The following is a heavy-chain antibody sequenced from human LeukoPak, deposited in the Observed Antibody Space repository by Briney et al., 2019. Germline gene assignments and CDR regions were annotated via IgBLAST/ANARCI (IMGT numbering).Heavy chain of an antibody. CDR2: ISYDGSNK. CDR1: GFTFSSYT. D-gene: IGHD4-23*01. V-gene: IGHV3-30*18. CDR3: AKGPKSAVAAGYYYGMDV. J-gene: IGHJ6*02. Sequence: GGSLRLSCAASGFTFSSYTMNWVRQAPGKGLEWVAVISYDGSNKYYADSVKGRFTISRDNSKNTLYLQMNSLRAEDTAVYYCAKGPKSAVAAGYYYGMDVWGQGTTVTVSS.